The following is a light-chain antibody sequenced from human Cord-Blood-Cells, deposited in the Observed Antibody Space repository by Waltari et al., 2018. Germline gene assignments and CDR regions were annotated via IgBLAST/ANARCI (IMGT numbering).Light chain of an antibody. J-gene: IGKJ4*01. CDR3: QQRSNWPLT. V-gene: IGKV3-11*01. Sequence: EIVLTQSPATLSLSPGERANLSCRASQSLSSYLAWYQQKPGQAPRLLIYYASNRATDIPARFSGSGSGTDFTLTISSLEPEDFAVYYCQQRSNWPLTFGGGTKVEIK. CDR2: YAS. CDR1: QSLSSY.